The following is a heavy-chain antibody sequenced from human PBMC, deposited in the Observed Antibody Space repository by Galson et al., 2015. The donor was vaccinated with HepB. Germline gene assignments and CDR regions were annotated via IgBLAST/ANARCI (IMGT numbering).Heavy chain of an antibody. D-gene: IGHD1-26*01. Sequence: SVKVSCKAPGYTFTSYDINWVRQATGQGLEWMGWMNPNSGNTGYAQKFQGRVTMTRNTSISTAYMELSSLRSEDTAVYYCARGIVGAIPHFDYWGQGTPVTVSS. J-gene: IGHJ4*02. CDR1: GYTFTSYD. CDR3: ARGIVGAIPHFDY. V-gene: IGHV1-8*01. CDR2: MNPNSGNT.